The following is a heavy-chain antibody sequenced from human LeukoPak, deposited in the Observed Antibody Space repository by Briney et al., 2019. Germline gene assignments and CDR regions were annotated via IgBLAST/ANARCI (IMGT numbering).Heavy chain of an antibody. CDR3: ARSLWFEDLVYGGTFYMDV. CDR2: TYYRSKWYN. J-gene: IGHJ6*03. Sequence: SQTLSLTCASSGDSVSSNSAACNWIRQSPSRGLEWLGRTYYRSKWYNDYALSEKSRISINADTSKNQFSLQLKSVNPEDTAMYYCARSLWFEDLVYGGTFYMDVWGKGTTVTISS. V-gene: IGHV6-1*01. D-gene: IGHD3-10*01. CDR1: GDSVSSNSAA.